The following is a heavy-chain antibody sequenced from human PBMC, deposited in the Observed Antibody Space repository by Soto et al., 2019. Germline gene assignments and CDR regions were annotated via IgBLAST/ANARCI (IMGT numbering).Heavy chain of an antibody. J-gene: IGHJ4*02. Sequence: QVQLVESGGGVVQPGRSLRLSCAASGFTFSSYGMHWVRQAPGKGLEWVAVISYDGSNKYYADSVKGRFTISRDNSKNTLYLQMNSLRAEDTAVYYCAKGGMTTVTPFDYWGQGTLVTVSS. CDR3: AKGGMTTVTPFDY. CDR2: ISYDGSNK. CDR1: GFTFSSYG. D-gene: IGHD4-17*01. V-gene: IGHV3-30*18.